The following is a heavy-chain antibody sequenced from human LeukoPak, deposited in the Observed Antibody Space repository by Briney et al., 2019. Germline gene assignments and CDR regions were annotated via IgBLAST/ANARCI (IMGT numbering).Heavy chain of an antibody. CDR1: GFTFSSYA. Sequence: GGSLRLSCAASGFTFSSYAMSWVRQAPGKGLEWVSAISGSGGSTHYADSVKGRFTISRDNSKNTLYLQMNSLRAEDTAVYYCAKDPYNWNYFSFDYWGQGTLVTVSS. J-gene: IGHJ4*02. CDR2: ISGSGGST. CDR3: AKDPYNWNYFSFDY. V-gene: IGHV3-23*01. D-gene: IGHD1-7*01.